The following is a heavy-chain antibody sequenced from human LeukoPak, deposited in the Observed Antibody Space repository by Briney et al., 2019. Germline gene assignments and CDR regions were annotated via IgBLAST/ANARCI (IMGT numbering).Heavy chain of an antibody. D-gene: IGHD5-18*01. CDR3: ARGTDTAMATLIDAFDI. Sequence: GASVKVSCKASGGTFSSYAISWVRQAPGQGLEWMGGIIPIFGTASYAQKFQGRVTITADESTSTAYMELSSLRSEDTAVYYCARGTDTAMATLIDAFDIWGQGTMVTVSS. CDR1: GGTFSSYA. J-gene: IGHJ3*02. V-gene: IGHV1-69*13. CDR2: IIPIFGTA.